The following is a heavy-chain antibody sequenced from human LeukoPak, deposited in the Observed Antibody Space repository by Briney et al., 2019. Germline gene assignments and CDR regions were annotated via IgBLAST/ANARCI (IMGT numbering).Heavy chain of an antibody. CDR3: EREVEYRNWFDP. J-gene: IGHJ5*02. Sequence: SQTLSLTWTVSAGSISGTTYYWDWTRQPPGKGLEWIGSIFYSGSTYYNPSLKSRFTISVDTSKNQFSLRLSSVTAAATAVYYCEREVEYRNWFDPWGRGTLVTVSS. CDR1: AGSISGTTYY. CDR2: IFYSGST. V-gene: IGHV4-39*02. D-gene: IGHD2/OR15-2a*01.